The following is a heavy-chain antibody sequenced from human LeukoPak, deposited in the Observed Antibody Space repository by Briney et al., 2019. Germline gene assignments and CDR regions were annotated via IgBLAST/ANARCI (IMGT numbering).Heavy chain of an antibody. CDR1: GDSVSSNSVT. J-gene: IGHJ5*02. Sequence: SQTLSLTCAISGDSVSSNSVTWNWIKQSPSRGLEWLGRTYCRSTWYNDYAVSVRGRITVNPDTSKNQFSLHLNSVTPEDTAVYYCARRLTQYDCFDPWGQGILVTVSS. CDR3: ARRLTQYDCFDP. V-gene: IGHV6-1*01. D-gene: IGHD2-2*01. CDR2: TYCRSTWYN.